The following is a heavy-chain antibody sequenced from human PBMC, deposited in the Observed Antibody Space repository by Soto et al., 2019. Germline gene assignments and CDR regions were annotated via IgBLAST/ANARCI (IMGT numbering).Heavy chain of an antibody. J-gene: IGHJ3*02. CDR2: IIPNNGNT. V-gene: IGHV1-18*01. Sequence: ASVKVSCKASGGTFSSYTISWVRKAPGQGLEWMGRIIPNNGNTNYAQKFQGRVTMTTDTSTSTAYMELRSLRSDDTVVYYCARDGSGGSLNAFDIWGQGTMVTVSS. CDR1: GGTFSSYT. D-gene: IGHD2-15*01. CDR3: ARDGSGGSLNAFDI.